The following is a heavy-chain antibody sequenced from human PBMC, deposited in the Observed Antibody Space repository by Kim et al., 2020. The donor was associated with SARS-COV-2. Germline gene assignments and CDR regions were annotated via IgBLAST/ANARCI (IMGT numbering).Heavy chain of an antibody. CDR3: ARGFDP. CDR2: YYSRST. J-gene: IGHJ5*02. Sequence: YYSRSTNLHPSLKRRVTLSVDTAKNQVSLKLSSVTAADTAVYYGARGFDPWGQGTLVTVSS. V-gene: IGHV4-59*09.